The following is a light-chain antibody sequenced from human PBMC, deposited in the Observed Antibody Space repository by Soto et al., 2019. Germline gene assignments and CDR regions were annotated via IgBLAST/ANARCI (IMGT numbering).Light chain of an antibody. V-gene: IGLV2-11*01. CDR2: DVS. Sequence: QSVLTQPRSVSGSPGQSVTISCTGTSSDVGGYNYVSWYQQHPGKAPKLMIYDVSKRPSGVPDRFSGSKSGNTASLTISGLQAEEGADYYCCSYAGSYTYVFGTGTKVTDL. CDR3: CSYAGSYTYV. CDR1: SSDVGGYNY. J-gene: IGLJ1*01.